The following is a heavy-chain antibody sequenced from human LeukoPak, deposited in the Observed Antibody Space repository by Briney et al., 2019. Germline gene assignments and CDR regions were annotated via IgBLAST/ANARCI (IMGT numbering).Heavy chain of an antibody. Sequence: GGSLRLSCAASGFTFSDYYMSWIRQAPGKGLEWVSYISSSGSTIYYADSVKGRFTISRDNSKNTLYLQMNSLRAEDTAVYYCAKDQRDGYNYFYYFDYWGQGTLVTVSS. D-gene: IGHD5-12*01. CDR3: AKDQRDGYNYFYYFDY. CDR1: GFTFSDYY. CDR2: ISSSGSTI. V-gene: IGHV3-11*04. J-gene: IGHJ4*02.